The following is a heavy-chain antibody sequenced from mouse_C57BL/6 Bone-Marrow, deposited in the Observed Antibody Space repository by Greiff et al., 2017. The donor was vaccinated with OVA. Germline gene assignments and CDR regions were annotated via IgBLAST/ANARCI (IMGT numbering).Heavy chain of an antibody. J-gene: IGHJ1*03. D-gene: IGHD2-14*01. CDR1: GFTFSSYA. CDR2: LSDGGSYT. V-gene: IGHV5-4*01. Sequence: EVKLVESGGGLVKPGGSLKLSCAASGFTFSSYAMSWVRQTPEKRLEWVATLSDGGSYTYYQDNVKGRFTISRDNAKNNLYLQMSHRKAEDTAMYYCARERYPGYFDVWGTGTTVTVSS. CDR3: ARERYPGYFDV.